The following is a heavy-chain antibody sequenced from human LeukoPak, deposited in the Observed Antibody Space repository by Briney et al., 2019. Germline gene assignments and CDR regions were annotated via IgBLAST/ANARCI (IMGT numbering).Heavy chain of an antibody. CDR3: ARRGDGYNYDAFDI. CDR2: IYHSGST. CDR1: GGSISSSNW. V-gene: IGHV4-4*02. D-gene: IGHD5-24*01. J-gene: IGHJ3*02. Sequence: PSGTLSLTCAVSGGSISSSNWWSWVRQPPGKGLEWIGEIYHSGSTYYNPSLKSRVTILVNRSKNQFSLKLSSVTAADTAVYYCARRGDGYNYDAFDIWGQGTMVTVSS.